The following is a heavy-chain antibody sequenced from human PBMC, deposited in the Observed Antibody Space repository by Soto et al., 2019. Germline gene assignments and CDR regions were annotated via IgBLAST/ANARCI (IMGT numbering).Heavy chain of an antibody. Sequence: GGSLRLSCAASGFTFSSYSMNWVRQAPGKGLEWVSSISSSSSYIYYADSVKGRFSISRDNAKNSLYLQMKSLRAEDTAVYYCAREVVGATLIGAFDIWGQGTMVTVSS. J-gene: IGHJ3*02. CDR3: AREVVGATLIGAFDI. CDR1: GFTFSSYS. CDR2: ISSSSSYI. D-gene: IGHD1-26*01. V-gene: IGHV3-21*01.